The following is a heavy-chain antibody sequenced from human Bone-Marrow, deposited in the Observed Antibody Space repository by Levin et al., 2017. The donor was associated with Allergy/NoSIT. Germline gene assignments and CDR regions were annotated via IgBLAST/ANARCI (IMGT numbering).Heavy chain of an antibody. CDR1: GYSISSGYY. D-gene: IGHD2-15*01. CDR3: ARELVVVVAATRVNWFDP. CDR2: IYHSGST. V-gene: IGHV4-38-2*02. Sequence: SETLSLTCAVSGYSISSGYYWGWIRQPPGKGLEWIGSIYHSGSTYYNPSLKSRVTISVDTSKNQFSLKLSSVTAADTAVYYCARELVVVVAATRVNWFDPWGQGTLVTVSS. J-gene: IGHJ5*02.